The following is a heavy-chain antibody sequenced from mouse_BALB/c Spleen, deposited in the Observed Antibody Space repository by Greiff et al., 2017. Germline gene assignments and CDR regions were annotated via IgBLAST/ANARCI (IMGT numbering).Heavy chain of an antibody. Sequence: DLVKPGASVKLSCTASGYTFTSYWMNWVKQRPGQGLEWIGRIAPGSGSTYYNEMFKGKATLTVDTSSSTAYIQLSSLSSEDSAVYFCAIWDRYDLDYWGQGTTLTVSS. J-gene: IGHJ2*01. CDR1: GYTFTSYW. CDR2: IAPGSGST. CDR3: AIWDRYDLDY. V-gene: IGHV1S41*01. D-gene: IGHD2-14*01.